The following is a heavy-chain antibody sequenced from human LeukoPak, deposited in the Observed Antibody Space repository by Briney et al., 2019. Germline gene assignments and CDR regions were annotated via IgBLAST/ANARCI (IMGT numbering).Heavy chain of an antibody. J-gene: IGHJ4*02. D-gene: IGHD6-13*01. V-gene: IGHV3-30*02. Sequence: GGSLRLSCAASCFIFGDYGMQWVRQAPGKGLEWVSFIRYDGSNKYYPDSVRGRFTISRDNSKNTLYLQMNSLRAEDTAIYYCARDRTIAAAGTPADYWGQGTLVTVSS. CDR3: ARDRTIAAAGTPADY. CDR1: CFIFGDYG. CDR2: IRYDGSNK.